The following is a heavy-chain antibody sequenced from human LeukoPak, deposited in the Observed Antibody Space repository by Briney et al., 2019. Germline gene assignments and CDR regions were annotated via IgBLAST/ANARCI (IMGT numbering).Heavy chain of an antibody. CDR3: ARAGPEGEQLAPFDY. Sequence: SVKVSCKASGGTLSSYAISWVRQAPGQGLEWMGGIIPIFGTANYAQKFQGRVTITADESTSTAYMELSSLRSEDTAVYYCARAGPEGEQLAPFDYWGQGTLVTVSS. CDR2: IIPIFGTA. V-gene: IGHV1-69*13. D-gene: IGHD6-13*01. J-gene: IGHJ4*02. CDR1: GGTLSSYA.